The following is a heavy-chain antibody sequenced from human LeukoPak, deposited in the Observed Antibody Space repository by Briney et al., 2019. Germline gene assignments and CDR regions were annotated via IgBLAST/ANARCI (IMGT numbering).Heavy chain of an antibody. CDR3: ARHAAIVVVAATLLLVGWFDP. J-gene: IGHJ5*02. D-gene: IGHD2-15*01. CDR2: IYTSGST. CDR1: GGSISSYY. Sequence: PSETLSLTCTVSGGSISSYYWSWIRQPAGKGLEWIGRIYTSGSTNYNPSLKSRVTMSVDTSKNQFSLKLSSVTAADTAVYYCARHAAIVVVAATLLLVGWFDPWGQGTLVTVSS. V-gene: IGHV4-4*07.